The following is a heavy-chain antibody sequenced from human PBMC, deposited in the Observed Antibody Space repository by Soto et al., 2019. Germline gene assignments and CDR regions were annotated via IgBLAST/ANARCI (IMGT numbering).Heavy chain of an antibody. D-gene: IGHD3-22*01. CDR3: ARNFDSGGYYSDY. V-gene: IGHV3-11*06. CDR1: GFPFSDYY. Sequence: PWGSLRLSCAASGFPFSDYYMILSRQAPWEGLEWISYISSSAYTIYADSVKGRFTISRDNAKNSLFLQMTSLRVEDTAVYYCARNFDSGGYYSDYWGQGTLVTVSS. J-gene: IGHJ4*02. CDR2: ISSSAYT.